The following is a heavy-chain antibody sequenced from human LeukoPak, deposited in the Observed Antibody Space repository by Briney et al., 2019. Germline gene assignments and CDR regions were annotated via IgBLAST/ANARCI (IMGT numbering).Heavy chain of an antibody. CDR1: GGSISSGGYS. CDR3: ARALSVPAAMRGYYYYYGMDV. D-gene: IGHD2-2*01. CDR2: IYHSGST. J-gene: IGHJ6*04. Sequence: SETLSLTCAVSGGSISSGGYSWSWIRQPPGKGLEWIGYIYHSGSTYYNPSLKSRVTISVDRSKNQFSLKLSSVTAADTAVYYCARALSVPAAMRGYYYYYGMDVWGKGTTVTVSS. V-gene: IGHV4-30-2*01.